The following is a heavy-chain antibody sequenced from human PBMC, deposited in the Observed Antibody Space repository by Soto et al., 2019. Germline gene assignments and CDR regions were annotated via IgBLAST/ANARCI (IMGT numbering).Heavy chain of an antibody. CDR2: ISAYNGNT. CDR3: ARATQYVRYSDWLPNWFDP. Sequence: GASVKVSCKASGYTFTSYGISWVRQAPGQGLEWMGWISAYNGNTNYAQKLQGRVTMTTDTSTSTAYMELRSLRSDDTAVYYCARATQYVRYSDWLPNWFDPWGQGTLVTVSS. D-gene: IGHD3-9*01. CDR1: GYTFTSYG. J-gene: IGHJ5*02. V-gene: IGHV1-18*01.